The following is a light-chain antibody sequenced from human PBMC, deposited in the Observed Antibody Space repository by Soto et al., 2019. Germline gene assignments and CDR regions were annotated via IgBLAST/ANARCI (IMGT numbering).Light chain of an antibody. V-gene: IGLV2-14*01. CDR2: EVS. CDR3: SSYKRGATLV. J-gene: IGLJ2*01. Sequence: QSALTQPASVSGSPGQSITISCTGTSSDVGGYNHVAWYQQYPGKAPKLIIFEVSDRPSGISNRISGSKSANTASLSISGLQAEDEADYYCSSYKRGATLVFGGGTKLTVL. CDR1: SSDVGGYNH.